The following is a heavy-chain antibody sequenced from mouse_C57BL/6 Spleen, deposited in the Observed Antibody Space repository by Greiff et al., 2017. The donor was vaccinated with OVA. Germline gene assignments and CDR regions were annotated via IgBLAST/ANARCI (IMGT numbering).Heavy chain of an antibody. V-gene: IGHV1-82*01. J-gene: IGHJ2*01. CDR2: IYPGDGDT. CDR3: ARRQLTGDFDY. D-gene: IGHD4-1*01. Sequence: QVQLQQSGPELVKPGASVKISCKASGYAFSSSWMNWVKQRPGKGLEWIGRIYPGDGDTNYNGKFKGKATLTADKSSSTAYMQLSSLTSEDSAVDFCARRQLTGDFDYWGQGTTLTVSS. CDR1: GYAFSSSW.